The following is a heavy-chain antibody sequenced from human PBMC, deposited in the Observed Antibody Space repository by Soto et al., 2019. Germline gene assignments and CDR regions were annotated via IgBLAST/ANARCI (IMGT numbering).Heavy chain of an antibody. Sequence: QVQLVESGGGVVQPGRSLRLSCAASGFTFSSYAMHWVRQAPGKGLEWVAVISYDGSNKYYADSVKGRFTISRDNSKNTLYLQMNSLRAEDTAVYYCARDQWELLGGGGFDYWGQGTLVTVSS. V-gene: IGHV3-30-3*01. CDR1: GFTFSSYA. J-gene: IGHJ4*02. CDR2: ISYDGSNK. D-gene: IGHD1-26*01. CDR3: ARDQWELLGGGGFDY.